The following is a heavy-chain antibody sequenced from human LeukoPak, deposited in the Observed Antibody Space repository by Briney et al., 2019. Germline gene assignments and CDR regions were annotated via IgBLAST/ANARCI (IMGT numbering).Heavy chain of an antibody. J-gene: IGHJ4*02. CDR3: ARRKQSYYYDSSGYYYVFDY. CDR2: IIPIFGTA. Sequence: SVKVSCKASGGTFISYAISWVRQAPGQGLEWMGGIIPIFGTANYAQKFQGRVTITTDESTSTAYMELSSLRSEDTAVYYCARRKQSYYYDSSGYYYVFDYWGQGTLVTVSS. CDR1: GGTFISYA. V-gene: IGHV1-69*05. D-gene: IGHD3-22*01.